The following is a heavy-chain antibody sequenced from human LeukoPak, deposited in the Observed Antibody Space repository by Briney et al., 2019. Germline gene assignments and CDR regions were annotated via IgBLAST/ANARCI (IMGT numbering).Heavy chain of an antibody. V-gene: IGHV3-21*01. CDR2: ISTSSSYI. CDR1: RFTFSSYS. J-gene: IGHJ5*02. D-gene: IGHD2-15*01. CDR3: ARGADGVSSNSRGWFDP. Sequence: GGSLRLSCAASRFTFSSYSTNWVRQAPGKGLEWVSSISTSSSYIYYADSVRGRFTISRDNAKNSLYLQMNSLRAEDTAVYSCARGADGVSSNSRGWFDPWGQGTLVTVSS.